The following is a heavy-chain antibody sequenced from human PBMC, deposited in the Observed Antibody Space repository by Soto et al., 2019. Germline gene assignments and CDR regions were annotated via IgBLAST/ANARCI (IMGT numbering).Heavy chain of an antibody. CDR3: AHRSITMVRGVKEYWFDP. D-gene: IGHD3-10*01. CDR2: IYWNDDK. V-gene: IGHV2-5*01. J-gene: IGHJ5*02. Sequence: QITLKESGPTLVKPTQTLTLTCTFSGFSLSTSGVGVGWIRQPPGKALEWLALIYWNDDKRYSPSLKSRLTITKDTSKNQVVLTMTTMDHVDTATYYCAHRSITMVRGVKEYWFDPSCQGTLVTVSS. CDR1: GFSLSTSGVG.